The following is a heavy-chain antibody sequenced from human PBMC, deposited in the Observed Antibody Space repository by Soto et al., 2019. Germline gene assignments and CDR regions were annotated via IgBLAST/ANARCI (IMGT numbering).Heavy chain of an antibody. CDR3: EIVVWYGERGGCFDP. Sequence: QVQLQESGPGLVKPAQTLSLTCTVSGGSVSSAAYYWGWIRQHPGKGLEWIGNIYFTGSTYVNPSLKGRVTMSLDTSKTQFALKVTSVAAADTAVYDCEIVVWYGERGGCFDPWGQGTLVTVSS. CDR1: GGSVSSAAYY. D-gene: IGHD4-17*01. J-gene: IGHJ5*02. V-gene: IGHV4-31*03. CDR2: IYFTGST.